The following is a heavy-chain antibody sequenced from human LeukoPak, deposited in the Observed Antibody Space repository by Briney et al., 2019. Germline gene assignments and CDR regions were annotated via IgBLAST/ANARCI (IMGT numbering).Heavy chain of an antibody. CDR1: GFTFNTNW. V-gene: IGHV3-7*01. J-gene: IGHJ4*02. Sequence: TGGSLRLSCEASGFTFNTNWMTWVRQGPGKGREWVANINQDGSEKSYVDSVKGRFTISRDNAKNFLSLQMDSLRAEDTAMYYCAREASGSYYDHWGQGTLVTVSS. D-gene: IGHD1-26*01. CDR3: AREASGSYYDH. CDR2: INQDGSEK.